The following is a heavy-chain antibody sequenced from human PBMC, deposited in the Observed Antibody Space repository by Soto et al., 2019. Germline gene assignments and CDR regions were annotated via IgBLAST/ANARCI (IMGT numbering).Heavy chain of an antibody. J-gene: IGHJ5*01. D-gene: IGHD4-17*01. CDR2: INSDGSHT. V-gene: IGHV3-74*01. CDR1: GFTFFAYW. Sequence: EVQLVESGGGLVQPGGSLRLSCAASGFTFFAYWIHWVRQVPGKGLVWVSRINSDGSHTSYADSVRGRFTISRDNAETTGYLQINRLTAEDTDVYYCAIEGDYGDYAGANWFDSWGQGSLVTVSS. CDR3: AIEGDYGDYAGANWFDS.